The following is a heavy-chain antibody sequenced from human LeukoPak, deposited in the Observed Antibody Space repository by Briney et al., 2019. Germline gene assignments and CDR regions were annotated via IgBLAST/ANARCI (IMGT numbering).Heavy chain of an antibody. CDR2: INHSGST. CDR1: GGSFSGYY. CDR3: ARDGSCSSTSCPNWSDP. V-gene: IGHV4-34*01. J-gene: IGHJ5*02. D-gene: IGHD2-2*01. Sequence: SETLSLTCAVYGGSFSGYYWSWIRQPPGKGLEWIGEINHSGSTNYNPSLKSRVTISVDTSKNQFSLKLSSVTAADTAVYYCARDGSCSSTSCPNWSDPWGQGTLVTVSS.